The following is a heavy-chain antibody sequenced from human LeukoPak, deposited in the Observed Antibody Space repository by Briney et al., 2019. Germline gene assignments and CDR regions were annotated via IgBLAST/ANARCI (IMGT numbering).Heavy chain of an antibody. CDR1: GFTFDDYG. CDR3: ARGGLIQRHPFQM. D-gene: IGHD1-1*01. V-gene: IGHV3-20*04. CDR2: INWYGGST. Sequence: GGSLRLSCAASGFTFDDYGMSGVRQLPRKGGEWVSGINWYGGSTGNADSVKGRFTISRDNAKIYLYLRMNSLRGEDTALYYCARGGLIQRHPFQMWGQRTMLTVSS. J-gene: IGHJ3*02.